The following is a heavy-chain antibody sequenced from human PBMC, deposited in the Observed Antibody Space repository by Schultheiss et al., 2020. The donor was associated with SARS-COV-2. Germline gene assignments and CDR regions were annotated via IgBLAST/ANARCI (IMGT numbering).Heavy chain of an antibody. V-gene: IGHV4-31*03. CDR3: AREFAGVSLLWFREGWFDP. Sequence: SETLSLTCTVSGGSISSGGYYWSWIRQHPGKGLEWIGYIYYSGSTYYNPSLKSRVTISVDTSKNQFSLKLSSVTAADTAVYYCAREFAGVSLLWFREGWFDPWGQGTLVTVSS. D-gene: IGHD3-10*01. CDR1: GGSISSGGYY. J-gene: IGHJ5*02. CDR2: IYYSGST.